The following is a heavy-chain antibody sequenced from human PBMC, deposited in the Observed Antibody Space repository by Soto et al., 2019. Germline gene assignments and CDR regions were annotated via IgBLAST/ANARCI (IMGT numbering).Heavy chain of an antibody. V-gene: IGHV4-34*01. CDR2: INHSGST. Sequence: PSETLSLTCAVYGGSFSGYYWSWIRQPPGKGLEWIGEINHSGSTNYNPSLKSRVTISVDTSKNQFSLKLSSVTAADTAVYYCARGLKAVAGTVIDYWGQGTLVTVSS. J-gene: IGHJ4*02. CDR1: GGSFSGYY. D-gene: IGHD6-19*01. CDR3: ARGLKAVAGTVIDY.